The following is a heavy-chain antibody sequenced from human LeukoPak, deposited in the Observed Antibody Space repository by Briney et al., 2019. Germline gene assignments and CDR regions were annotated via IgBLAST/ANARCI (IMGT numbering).Heavy chain of an antibody. V-gene: IGHV3-23*01. CDR2: ISGSGGST. J-gene: IGHJ6*02. CDR1: GFTFSSYA. Sequence: PGGSLRLSCAASGFTFSSYAMSWVRQAPGKGLEWVSAISGSGGSTYYADSVKGRFTISRDNSKNTLYLQMNSLRAEDTAVYYCAKDERGKDSSWYRREHYYYGMDVWGQGTTVTVSS. CDR3: AKDERGKDSSWYRREHYYYGMDV. D-gene: IGHD6-13*01.